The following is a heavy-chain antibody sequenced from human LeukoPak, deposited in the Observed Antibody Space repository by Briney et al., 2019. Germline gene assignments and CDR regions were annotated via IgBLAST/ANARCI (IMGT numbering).Heavy chain of an antibody. D-gene: IGHD3-22*01. CDR2: IYYSGST. Sequence: PSETLSLTCTVSGGSISSYYWSWIRQPPGKGLEWIGYIYYSGSTNYNPSLKSRVTISVDTSENQFSLKLSSVTAADTAVYYCARLAHYYYDSSGYYWDYWGQGTLVTVSS. J-gene: IGHJ4*02. V-gene: IGHV4-59*01. CDR1: GGSISSYY. CDR3: ARLAHYYYDSSGYYWDY.